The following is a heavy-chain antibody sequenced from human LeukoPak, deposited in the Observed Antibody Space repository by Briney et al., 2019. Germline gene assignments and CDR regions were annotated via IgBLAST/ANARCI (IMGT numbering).Heavy chain of an antibody. J-gene: IGHJ5*02. Sequence: SQTLSLTCTVSGGSISSGDYYWSWIRQPPGKGLEWIGYIYYSGSTYYIPSLKSRVTISVDTSKNQFSLKLSSVTAADTAVYYCASRPSGSYYNEWFDPWGQGTLVTVSS. CDR1: GGSISSGDYY. CDR2: IYYSGST. V-gene: IGHV4-30-4*08. D-gene: IGHD3-10*01. CDR3: ASRPSGSYYNEWFDP.